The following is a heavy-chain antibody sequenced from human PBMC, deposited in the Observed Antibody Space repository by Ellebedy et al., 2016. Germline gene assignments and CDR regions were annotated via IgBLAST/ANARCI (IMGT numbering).Heavy chain of an antibody. CDR1: GFTFRTYG. J-gene: IGHJ6*02. V-gene: IGHV3-30*18. CDR3: AKVDVVTALHYYGMDV. Sequence: GESLKISXAASGFTFRTYGMHWVRQAPGKGLEWVAGISFDGTQTLYADSVKGRFTISRDNSGNALYLQMNSRRAEDTAVYYCAKVDVVTALHYYGMDVWGQGTKVTVSS. D-gene: IGHD2-21*02. CDR2: ISFDGTQT.